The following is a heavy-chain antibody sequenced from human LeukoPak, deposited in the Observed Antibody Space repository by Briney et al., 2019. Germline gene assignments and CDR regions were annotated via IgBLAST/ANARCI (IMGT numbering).Heavy chain of an antibody. CDR2: ISSSSGYT. CDR3: ARVYSGSYYDFDY. J-gene: IGHJ4*02. D-gene: IGHD1-26*01. Sequence: GGSLRLSCAASGFTFSDYYMSWIRQAPGKGLEWVSYISSSSGYTNYADSVKGRFTISRDNAKNSLYLQMNSLRAEDTAVCYCARVYSGSYYDFDYWGQGTLVTVSS. V-gene: IGHV3-11*06. CDR1: GFTFSDYY.